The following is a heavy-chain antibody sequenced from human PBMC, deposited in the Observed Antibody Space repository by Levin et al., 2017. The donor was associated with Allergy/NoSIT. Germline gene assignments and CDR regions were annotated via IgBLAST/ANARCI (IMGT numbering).Heavy chain of an antibody. CDR2: IYPGDSDT. D-gene: IGHD2-8*01. CDR1: GYSFTSYW. J-gene: IGHJ4*02. CDR3: ARLRYCTNGVCQYFDY. V-gene: IGHV5-51*01. Sequence: GESLKISCKGSGYSFTSYWIGWVRQMPGKGLEWMGIIYPGDSDTRYSPSFQGQVTISADKPISTAYLQWSSLKASDTAMYYCARLRYCTNGVCQYFDYWGQGTLVTVSS.